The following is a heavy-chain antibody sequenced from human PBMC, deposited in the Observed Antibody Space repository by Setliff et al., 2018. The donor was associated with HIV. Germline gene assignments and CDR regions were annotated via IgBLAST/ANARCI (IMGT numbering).Heavy chain of an antibody. D-gene: IGHD3-10*01. CDR3: ARVLFGQSGSYKNYYFDY. CDR2: IYDTGKI. CDR1: GDSIRNGGYS. J-gene: IGHJ4*02. V-gene: IGHV4-61*08. Sequence: SETLSLTCVVSGDSIRNGGYSWTWIRQPPGKGLEWIGNIYDTGKINYNPSLKGRVTMSIDMSEDQFSLNLRSVTAADTATYYCARVLFGQSGSYKNYYFDYWGQGTLVTVSS.